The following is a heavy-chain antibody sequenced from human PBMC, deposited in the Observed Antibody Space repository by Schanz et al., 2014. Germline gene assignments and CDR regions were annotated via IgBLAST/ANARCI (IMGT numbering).Heavy chain of an antibody. J-gene: IGHJ6*02. CDR3: ARQRSYFYAMDV. V-gene: IGHV3-11*01. CDR1: GFTFSDSF. CDR2: ISSSGNII. Sequence: QVLLVESGGGLVKPGGSLRLSCSASGFTFSDSFMSWIRQTPGKGLEWLSYISSSGNIIHYADSVKGRFTISRDNAKNSLYLQMNSLRAEDTAVYYCARQRSYFYAMDVWGQGTLVTVSS.